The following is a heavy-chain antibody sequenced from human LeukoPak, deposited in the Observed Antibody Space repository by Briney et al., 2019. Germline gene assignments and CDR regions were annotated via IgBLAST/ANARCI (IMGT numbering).Heavy chain of an antibody. Sequence: ASETLSLTCTVSGGSISSSNYYWGWIRQPPGKGLEWIGIIYYSGSTYYNPSLKSRVTISVDTSKKQFSPKLSSVTAADTAVYYCARVAYYDFVFDPWGQGTLVTVSS. V-gene: IGHV4-39*01. D-gene: IGHD3-3*01. CDR1: GGSISSSNYY. CDR3: ARVAYYDFVFDP. CDR2: IYYSGST. J-gene: IGHJ5*02.